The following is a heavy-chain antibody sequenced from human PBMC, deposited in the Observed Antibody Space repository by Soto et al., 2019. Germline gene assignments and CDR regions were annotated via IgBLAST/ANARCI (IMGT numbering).Heavy chain of an antibody. D-gene: IGHD3-22*01. Sequence: PGGSLRLSCAASGFTLSSYAISWVRQAPGKGLEWVSGISGSGGSTYYADSVKGRFTISRDNSKNTLYLQVNSLRAEDTAVYYCAKEDSSGYLDDWGQGTLVTVSS. V-gene: IGHV3-23*01. CDR3: AKEDSSGYLDD. CDR1: GFTLSSYA. J-gene: IGHJ4*02. CDR2: ISGSGGST.